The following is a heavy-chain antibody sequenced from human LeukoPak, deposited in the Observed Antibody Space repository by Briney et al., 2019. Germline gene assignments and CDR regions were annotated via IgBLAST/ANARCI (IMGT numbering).Heavy chain of an antibody. CDR2: IGASGSGT. J-gene: IGHJ4*02. D-gene: IGHD2-15*01. CDR3: AMSPGVVVMRPLDK. CDR1: GFDFNIYG. V-gene: IGHV3-23*01. Sequence: PGGSLRLSCAASGFDSGFDFNIYGMTWVRQAPGKGLEWVPTIGASGSGTDYADSVKGRFTISRDNFKKTLSLQMTSLRVEDTAIYYCAMSPGVVVMRPLDKWGQGALVVVSS.